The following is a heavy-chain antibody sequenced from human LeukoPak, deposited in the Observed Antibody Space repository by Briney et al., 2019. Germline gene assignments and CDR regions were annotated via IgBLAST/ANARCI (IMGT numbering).Heavy chain of an antibody. CDR2: IYYSGTT. V-gene: IGHV4-59*01. CDR1: GGSISSYY. CDR3: ARERGDTAAPDAFDI. D-gene: IGHD5-18*01. Sequence: SETLSLTCTISGGSISSYYWSWIRQSPGKGLEWIGYIYYSGTTNYSPSLKRRVTISLDTSKNQFPLKLRSLTAADTAIYYCARERGDTAAPDAFDIWGQGTLVTVSP. J-gene: IGHJ3*02.